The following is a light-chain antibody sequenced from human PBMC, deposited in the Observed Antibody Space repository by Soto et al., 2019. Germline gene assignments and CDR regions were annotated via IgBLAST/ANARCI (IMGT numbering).Light chain of an antibody. J-gene: IGLJ2*01. Sequence: QSVLTQPPSVSGAPGQRVTISCSGSSSNIGAGYDVHWYQQLPGTAPKLLIYNNRNRPSGVPDRFSGSKSGTSASLAITGLQADDDADYYCQSYDNSLSGPVVFGGGTKLTVL. CDR2: NNR. CDR1: SSNIGAGYD. CDR3: QSYDNSLSGPVV. V-gene: IGLV1-40*01.